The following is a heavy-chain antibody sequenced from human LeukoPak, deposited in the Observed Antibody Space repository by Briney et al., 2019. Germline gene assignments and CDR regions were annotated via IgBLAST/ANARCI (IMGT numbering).Heavy chain of an antibody. CDR2: SYATGTT. D-gene: IGHD3-22*01. Sequence: PSETLSLTCSVSGGSMDNSYWNWIRQPAGKGLEWIGRSYATGTTDYNPSLRSRVTMSLDTSVNQFSLRLSSVTAADTAVYFCARDKAVDSDISGYYYNRGLDCWGQGTLVTVSS. CDR1: GGSMDNSY. CDR3: ARDKAVDSDISGYYYNRGLDC. V-gene: IGHV4-4*07. J-gene: IGHJ4*02.